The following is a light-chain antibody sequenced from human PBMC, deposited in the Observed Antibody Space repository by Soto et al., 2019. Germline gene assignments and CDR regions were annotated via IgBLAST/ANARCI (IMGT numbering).Light chain of an antibody. CDR3: QQYDSYSSGP. CDR1: QTINSW. CDR2: DAS. Sequence: SQMTRSPSTLSSSVGDRVTLTCRASQTINSWLAWSQQKPAKAPKLLIFDASSMKAAAPSRFSGSGSCTEFTPTTINLQPDDFSTDYCQQYDSYSSGPFGQGTKV. V-gene: IGKV1-5*01. J-gene: IGKJ1*01.